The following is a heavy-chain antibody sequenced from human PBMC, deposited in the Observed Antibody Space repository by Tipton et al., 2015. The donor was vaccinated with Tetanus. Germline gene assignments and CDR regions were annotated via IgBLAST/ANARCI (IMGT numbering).Heavy chain of an antibody. V-gene: IGHV1-2*02. Sequence: QVQLVQSGAEVKKPGASVKVSCKPSGYTFTDYHMQWVRQAPGQGLEWMGWIDPKSGDTDFAQKFQGRVTMTRDSSISTVYMELSRLGSDDTAFYYCARDAGPAGGGSFDYWGQGTLVTVAS. J-gene: IGHJ4*02. CDR1: GYTFTDYH. CDR2: IDPKSGDT. CDR3: ARDAGPAGGGSFDY. D-gene: IGHD3-10*01.